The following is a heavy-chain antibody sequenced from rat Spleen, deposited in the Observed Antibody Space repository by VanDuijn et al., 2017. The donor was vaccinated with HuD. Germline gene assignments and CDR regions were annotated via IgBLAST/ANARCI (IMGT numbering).Heavy chain of an antibody. CDR1: GHSITSAY. CDR2: ISYSGST. CDR3: VRQEQLYKNWFAY. J-gene: IGHJ3*01. Sequence: EVQLQESGPGLVKPSQSLSLTCSVTGHSITSAYRWNWIRKFPGNKMEWIGHISYSGSTSYNPSLKSRISITRDTSKNQFFLQLNSVTTEDTATYYCVRQEQLYKNWFAYWGQGTLVTVSS. D-gene: IGHD1-2*01. V-gene: IGHV3-1*01.